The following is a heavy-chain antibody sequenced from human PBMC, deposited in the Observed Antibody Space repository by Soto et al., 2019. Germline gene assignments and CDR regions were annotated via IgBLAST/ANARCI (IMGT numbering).Heavy chain of an antibody. Sequence: LSLTCTVSGGSISSYYWSWIRQPPGKGLEWIGYIYYSGSTNYNPSLKSRVTISVDTSKNQFSLKLSSVTAADTAVYYCAREATVTTYGMDVWGQGTTVTVSS. J-gene: IGHJ6*02. CDR1: GGSISSYY. D-gene: IGHD4-4*01. V-gene: IGHV4-59*01. CDR2: IYYSGST. CDR3: AREATVTTYGMDV.